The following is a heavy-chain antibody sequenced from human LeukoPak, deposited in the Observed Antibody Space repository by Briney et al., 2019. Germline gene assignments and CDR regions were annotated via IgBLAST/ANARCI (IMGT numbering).Heavy chain of an antibody. J-gene: IGHJ4*02. CDR3: AKSKFRAGTPDY. Sequence: GGSLRLSCAASGFTFSTYGMHWVRQAPGKGLEWVAVISYDGSNKYYADSVKGRFTISRDNSKNTLYLQMNSLRAEDTAVYYCAKSKFRAGTPDYWGQGTLVTVSS. CDR2: ISYDGSNK. CDR1: GFTFSTYG. V-gene: IGHV3-30*18. D-gene: IGHD6-19*01.